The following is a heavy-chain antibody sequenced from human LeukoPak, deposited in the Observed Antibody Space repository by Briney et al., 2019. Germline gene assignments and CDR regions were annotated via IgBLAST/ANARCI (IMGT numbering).Heavy chain of an antibody. D-gene: IGHD3-3*01. V-gene: IGHV1-18*01. CDR2: ISAYNGNT. CDR3: ARGGSYYDFWSGYFDY. J-gene: IGHJ4*02. Sequence: ASVKVSCKASGYTFTSYGISWVRQAPGQGLEWMGWISAYNGNTNYAQKLQGRVTMTTDTSTSTAYMELRSLKSDDTAVYYCARGGSYYDFWSGYFDYWGQGTLVTVSS. CDR1: GYTFTSYG.